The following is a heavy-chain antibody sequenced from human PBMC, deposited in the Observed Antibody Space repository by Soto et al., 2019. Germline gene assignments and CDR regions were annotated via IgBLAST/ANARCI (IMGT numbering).Heavy chain of an antibody. J-gene: IGHJ4*02. CDR1: GFTFDDYA. CDR2: ISWYSGSI. D-gene: IGHD2-15*01. Sequence: EVQLVESGGGLVQPGRSLRLSCAASGFTFDDYAMHWVRQAPGKGLEWVSGISWYSGSIGYADSVKGRFTISRDNAKNSLYLQMNSLRAEDTALYYCAKDSIDIVVGGCFDYWGQGTLVTVSS. CDR3: AKDSIDIVVGGCFDY. V-gene: IGHV3-9*01.